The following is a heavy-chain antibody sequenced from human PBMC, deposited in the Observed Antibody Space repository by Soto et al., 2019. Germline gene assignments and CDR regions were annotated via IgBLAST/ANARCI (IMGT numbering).Heavy chain of an antibody. CDR3: AREYSKRGTMNWFGP. CDR2: IYSGGST. CDR1: GFTVSSNY. D-gene: IGHD4-4*01. V-gene: IGHV3-53*01. J-gene: IGHJ5*02. Sequence: PGGSLRLSCAASGFTVSSNYMSWVRQAPGKGLEWVSVIYSGGSTYYADSVKGRFTISRDNSKNTLYLQMNSLRAEDTAVYYCAREYSKRGTMNWFGPWGQGTLVTVSS.